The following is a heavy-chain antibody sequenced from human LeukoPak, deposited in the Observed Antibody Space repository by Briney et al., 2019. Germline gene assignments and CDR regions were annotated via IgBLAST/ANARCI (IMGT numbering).Heavy chain of an antibody. CDR3: AKSLHCSSTSCYPAHYYYGMDV. CDR1: GFTFDDYA. Sequence: GRSLRLSCAASGFTFDDYAMHWVRQAPGKGLEWVSGISWNSGSIGYADSVKGRFTISRDNAENSLYLQMNSLRAEDTALYYCAKSLHCSSTSCYPAHYYYGMDVWGQGTTVTVSS. J-gene: IGHJ6*02. D-gene: IGHD2-2*01. V-gene: IGHV3-9*01. CDR2: ISWNSGSI.